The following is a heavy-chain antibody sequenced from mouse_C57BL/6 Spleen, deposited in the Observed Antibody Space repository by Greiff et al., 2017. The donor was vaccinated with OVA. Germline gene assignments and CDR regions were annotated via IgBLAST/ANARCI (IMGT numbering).Heavy chain of an antibody. Sequence: EVQLQESGPGMVKPSQSLSLTCTVTGYSITSGYDWHWIRHFPGNKLEWMGYISYSGSTNYNPSLKSRISITHDTSKNHFFLKLNSVTTEDTATYYCARDSSGGFDYWGQGTTLTVSS. V-gene: IGHV3-1*01. D-gene: IGHD3-2*02. CDR2: ISYSGST. CDR3: ARDSSGGFDY. J-gene: IGHJ2*01. CDR1: GYSITSGYD.